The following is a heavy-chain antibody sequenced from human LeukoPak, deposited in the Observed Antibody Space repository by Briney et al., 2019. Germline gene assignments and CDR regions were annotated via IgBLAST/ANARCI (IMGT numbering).Heavy chain of an antibody. D-gene: IGHD3-10*01. Sequence: PGGSLRLSCAASGFTFSNHAMNWVRQAPGKGLEWVSVIYSGDSTYYADSVKGRFTISRDNSKNTLYLQMNSLRAEDTAVYYCTRVNVNLWFGENWFDPWGQGTLVTVSS. V-gene: IGHV3-66*01. CDR3: TRVNVNLWFGENWFDP. CDR2: IYSGDST. J-gene: IGHJ5*02. CDR1: GFTFSNHA.